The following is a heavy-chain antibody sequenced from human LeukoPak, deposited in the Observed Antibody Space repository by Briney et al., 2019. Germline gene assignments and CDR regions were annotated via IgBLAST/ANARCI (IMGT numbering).Heavy chain of an antibody. CDR1: GFTFSSYS. CDR2: ISGSGGST. J-gene: IGHJ4*02. Sequence: GGSLRLSCAASGFTFSSYSMSWVRQAPGKGLEWVSGISGSGGSTDYADSVKGRFTISRDNSKNTLYLQMNSLRVEDTAVYYCAQDLGYQVVYCFDYWGQGTLVTVSS. D-gene: IGHD2-2*01. CDR3: AQDLGYQVVYCFDY. V-gene: IGHV3-23*01.